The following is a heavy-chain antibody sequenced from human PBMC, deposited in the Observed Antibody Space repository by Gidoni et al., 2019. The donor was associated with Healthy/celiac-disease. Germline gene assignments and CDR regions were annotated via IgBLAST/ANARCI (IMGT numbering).Heavy chain of an antibody. V-gene: IGHV3-9*01. CDR1: GFTFDAYA. Sequence: EVQLVESGGGLVQPGRSLRLSCAASGFTFDAYARHWVRQAPGKGLEWVSGSSWNSGSIGYADSVKGRFTISRDNAKNSLYLQMNSLRAEDTALYYCAKDRTSGKVHPSYYYYGMDVWGQGTTVTVSS. CDR3: AKDRTSGKVHPSYYYYGMDV. J-gene: IGHJ6*02. D-gene: IGHD1-1*01. CDR2: SSWNSGSI.